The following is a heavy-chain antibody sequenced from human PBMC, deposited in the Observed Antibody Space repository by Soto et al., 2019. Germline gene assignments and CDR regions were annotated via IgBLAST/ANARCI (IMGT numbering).Heavy chain of an antibody. CDR2: MNAGNGDT. CDR3: ARHPGTGAALRAYHFDY. V-gene: IGHV1-3*01. D-gene: IGHD1-1*01. J-gene: IGHJ4*02. Sequence: GSVKVCCKASRYGFTTYALHLVRQAPGQRLEWMGWMNAGNGDTKYSEKFQGRVTITRDTSANTAYMELRSLRSEDTSVYYCARHPGTGAALRAYHFDYWGQGTLVTVSS. CDR1: RYGFTTYA.